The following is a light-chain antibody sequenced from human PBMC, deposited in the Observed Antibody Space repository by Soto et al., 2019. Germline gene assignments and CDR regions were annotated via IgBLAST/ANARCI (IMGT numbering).Light chain of an antibody. CDR1: NSNIGADYG. J-gene: IGLJ1*01. CDR2: DNS. Sequence: QSVLTQPPSVSGAPGQRVTISCTGTNSNIGADYGVHWYQQFPGTAPKLLIYDNSNRPSGVPDRFSGSKSGTSASLAITGLQAEDEADYYCQSYERSLRACVFGTGTKLTVL. V-gene: IGLV1-40*01. CDR3: QSYERSLRACV.